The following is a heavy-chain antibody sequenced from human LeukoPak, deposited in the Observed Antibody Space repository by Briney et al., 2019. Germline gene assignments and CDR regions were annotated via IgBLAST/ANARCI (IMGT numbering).Heavy chain of an antibody. CDR2: IYYSGST. J-gene: IGHJ4*02. CDR1: GGSISSSSYY. D-gene: IGHD6-13*01. Sequence: SETLSLTRTVSGGSISSSSYYWGWIRQPPGKGLEWIGSIYYSGSTYYNPSLKSRVTISVDTSKNQFSLKLSSVTAADTAVYYCARHVREMYSAAAGAPPDYWGQGTLVTVSS. V-gene: IGHV4-39*01. CDR3: ARHVREMYSAAAGAPPDY.